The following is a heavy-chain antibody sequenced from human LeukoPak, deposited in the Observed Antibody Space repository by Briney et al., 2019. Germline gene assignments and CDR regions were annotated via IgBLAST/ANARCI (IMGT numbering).Heavy chain of an antibody. CDR3: ARDTFRGVIFV. D-gene: IGHD3-10*01. Sequence: SETLSLTCTVSGGSISSSSYYWGWIRQPPGKGLEWIGSIYYSGSTYYNPSLKSRVTISVDTSKNQFSLKLSSVTAADTAVCYCARDTFRGVIFVWGQGTLVTVSS. V-gene: IGHV4-39*07. CDR1: GGSISSSSYY. J-gene: IGHJ4*02. CDR2: IYYSGST.